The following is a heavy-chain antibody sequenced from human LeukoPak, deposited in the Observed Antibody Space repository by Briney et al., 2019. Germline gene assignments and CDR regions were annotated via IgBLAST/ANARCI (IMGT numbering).Heavy chain of an antibody. V-gene: IGHV1-69*13. CDR2: IIPIFDTA. J-gene: IGHJ6*02. D-gene: IGHD1-26*01. CDR1: GYTFTSYG. CDR3: ARISLGAIWGYYYGMDV. Sequence: SVNVSCKASGYTFTSYGISWVRQAPGQGLEWMGGIIPIFDTADYAQKFQGRVTITADESTSTAYMELSSLRSEDTAVFYCARISLGAIWGYYYGMDVWGQGTTVTVSS.